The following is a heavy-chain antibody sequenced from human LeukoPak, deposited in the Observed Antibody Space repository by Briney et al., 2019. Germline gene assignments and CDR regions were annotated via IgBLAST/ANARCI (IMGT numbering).Heavy chain of an antibody. V-gene: IGHV3-23*01. CDR2: ISGSGGST. J-gene: IGHJ6*02. CDR3: ARESGSYNYYYGMDV. D-gene: IGHD1-26*01. CDR1: GFTFSSYA. Sequence: GGSLRLSCAASGFTFSSYAMSWVRQAPGKGLEWVSAISGSGGSTYYADSVKGRFTISRDNAKNSLYLQMNSLRAEDTAVYFCARESGSYNYYYGMDVWGQGTTVTVSS.